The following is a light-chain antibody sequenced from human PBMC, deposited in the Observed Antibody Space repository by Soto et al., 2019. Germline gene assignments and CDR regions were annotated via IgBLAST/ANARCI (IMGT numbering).Light chain of an antibody. V-gene: IGKV3-20*01. Sequence: VLTQSPGTLSLSPGERATLSCRASQNVISTYLAWYQQKPGQAPRLLIYGASSRATGIPDRFSASGSGTEFTLTISTLEPEDFAIYYCQQYNDWPLTFGQGTKVDIK. J-gene: IGKJ1*01. CDR1: QNVISTY. CDR2: GAS. CDR3: QQYNDWPLT.